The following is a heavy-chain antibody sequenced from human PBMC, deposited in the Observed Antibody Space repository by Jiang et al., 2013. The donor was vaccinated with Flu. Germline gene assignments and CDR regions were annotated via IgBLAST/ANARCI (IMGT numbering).Heavy chain of an antibody. CDR3: ARLHGFGGTDYHLDY. J-gene: IGHJ4*02. CDR1: GASISGSF. CDR2: VHSSGLT. Sequence: GPGLVKPSETLSLTCSVAGASISGSFWSWIRQAPGKGLEWIGWVHSSGLTNYSPSLRGRVTMSPDTSENRYSLKLTSVTAADTAVYYCARLHGFGGTDYHLDYWGQGTLGIVSS. V-gene: IGHV4-4*07. D-gene: IGHD4-11*01.